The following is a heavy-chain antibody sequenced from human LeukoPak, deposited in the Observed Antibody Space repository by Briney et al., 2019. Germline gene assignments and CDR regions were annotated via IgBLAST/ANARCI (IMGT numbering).Heavy chain of an antibody. CDR3: ATAEFVVVVAARTHAEYFQH. CDR1: GYTLTELS. D-gene: IGHD2-15*01. V-gene: IGHV1-24*01. J-gene: IGHJ1*01. Sequence: ASVKVSCKVSGYTLTELSMHWVRQAPGKGLEWMGGFDPEDGETIYAQKFQGRVTMTEDTSTDTAYMELSSLRSEDTAVYYCATAEFVVVVAARTHAEYFQHWGQGTLVTVSS. CDR2: FDPEDGET.